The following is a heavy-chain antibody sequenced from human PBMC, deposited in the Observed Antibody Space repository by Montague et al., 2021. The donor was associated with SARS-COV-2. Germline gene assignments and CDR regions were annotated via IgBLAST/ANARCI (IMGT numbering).Heavy chain of an antibody. CDR1: GDSISNYY. V-gene: IGHV4-59*12. CDR2: VDYSGLT. CDR3: AKDGEALAWGTFDI. D-gene: IGHD3-10*01. Sequence: SETLSLTCTVSGDSISNYYWSWIRQPPGKGLEWIGSVDYSGLTFYNPSLESRVTISVDTSKKQFSLKVNSVTAADTAVYYCAKDGEALAWGTFDIWGQGTMVTVSS. J-gene: IGHJ3*02.